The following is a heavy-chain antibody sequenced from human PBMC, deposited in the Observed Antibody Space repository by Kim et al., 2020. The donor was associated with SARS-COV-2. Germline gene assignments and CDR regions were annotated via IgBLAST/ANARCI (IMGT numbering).Heavy chain of an antibody. Sequence: GGSLRLSCAASGFTFSSYAMSWVRQAPGKGLEWVSAISGSGGSTYYADSVKGRFTISRDNSKNTLYLQMNSLRAEDTAVYYCANRGYCSGGSCQFDYWGQGTLVTVSS. CDR1: GFTFSSYA. V-gene: IGHV3-23*01. J-gene: IGHJ4*02. D-gene: IGHD2-15*01. CDR2: ISGSGGST. CDR3: ANRGYCSGGSCQFDY.